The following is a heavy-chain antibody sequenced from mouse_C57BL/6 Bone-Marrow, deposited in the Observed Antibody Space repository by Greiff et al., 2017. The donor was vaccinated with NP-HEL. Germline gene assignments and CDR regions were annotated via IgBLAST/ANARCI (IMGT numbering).Heavy chain of an antibody. J-gene: IGHJ2*01. CDR2: IHPSDSDT. CDR3: AILAYYDYFDY. V-gene: IGHV1-74*01. Sequence: QVHVKQPGAELVKPGASVKVSCKASGYTFTSYWMHWVKQRPGQGLEWIGRIHPSDSDTNYNQTFMGKATLTVDKSSSTDYMQLSSLTSEDSAVYYCAILAYYDYFDYWGQGTTLTVSS. D-gene: IGHD1-1*01. CDR1: GYTFTSYW.